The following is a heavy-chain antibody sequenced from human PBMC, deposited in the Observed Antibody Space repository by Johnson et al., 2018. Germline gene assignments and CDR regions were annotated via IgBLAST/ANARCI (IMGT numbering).Heavy chain of an antibody. CDR2: ISYTGTT. Sequence: QVQLQESGPGLVKPSETLSLTCSMSGDSMSRNYWSLIRQAPGKGLEWIGHISYTGTTNYNPSLRTRVSMSVDTSANQFSLSLSSVTAADTAVYFCARAGIVRGIKFYFDYWGPGSLVTVSS. CDR3: ARAGIVRGIKFYFDY. D-gene: IGHD3-10*02. V-gene: IGHV4-59*01. CDR1: GDSMSRNY. J-gene: IGHJ4*02.